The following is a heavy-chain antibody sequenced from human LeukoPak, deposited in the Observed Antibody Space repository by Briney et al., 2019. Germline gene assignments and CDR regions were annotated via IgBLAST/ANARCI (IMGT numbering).Heavy chain of an antibody. J-gene: IGHJ3*02. V-gene: IGHV4-59*01. Sequence: SETLSLTCTVSGGSISSYYWSWIRQPPGKGLEWIGCIYYSGSTNYNPSLKSRVTISVDTSKNQFSLKLSSVTAADTAVYYCARDFLARAFDIWGQGTMVTVSS. D-gene: IGHD2/OR15-2a*01. CDR1: GGSISSYY. CDR3: ARDFLARAFDI. CDR2: IYYSGST.